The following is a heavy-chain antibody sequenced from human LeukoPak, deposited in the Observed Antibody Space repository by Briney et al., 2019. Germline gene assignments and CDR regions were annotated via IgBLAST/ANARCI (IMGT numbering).Heavy chain of an antibody. D-gene: IGHD5-24*01. J-gene: IGHJ4*02. CDR1: GYTFTGYY. CDR2: INPNSGGT. CDR3: AREERDGYVRRLDY. Sequence: ASVKVSCKASGYTFTGYYMHWVRQTPGQGLEWMGWINPNSGGTNYAQKFQGRVTMTRDTSISTAYMELSRLRSDDTAVYYCAREERDGYVRRLDYWGQGTLVTVSS. V-gene: IGHV1-2*02.